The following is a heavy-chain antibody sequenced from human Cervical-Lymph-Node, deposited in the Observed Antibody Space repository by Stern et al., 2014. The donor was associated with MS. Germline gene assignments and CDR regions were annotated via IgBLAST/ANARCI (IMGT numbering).Heavy chain of an antibody. CDR1: GDTLSSHN. J-gene: IGHJ6*02. V-gene: IGHV1-69*16. D-gene: IGHD3-10*01. CDR2: LIPVIDAP. CDR3: ATGAHGMDV. Sequence: VQLVQSGAEVKKVGSSVKVSCKASGDTLSSHNISWVRQAPGQGLEWMGVLIPVIDAPNYAQKFQGRVKITSDETTNTAHMELSSLGSEDTAVYYCATGAHGMDVWGQGTAVSVSS.